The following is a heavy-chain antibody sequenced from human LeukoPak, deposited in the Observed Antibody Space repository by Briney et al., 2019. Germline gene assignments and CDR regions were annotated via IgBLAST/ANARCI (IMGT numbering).Heavy chain of an antibody. CDR1: GFTFSSYG. J-gene: IGHJ3*02. CDR2: ISYDGSNK. D-gene: IGHD3-3*01. CDR3: ARDILEWFYRGDAFDI. V-gene: IGHV3-30*03. Sequence: GGSLRLSCAASGFTFSSYGMHWVRQAPGKGLEWVAVISYDGSNKYYADSVKGRFTISRDNSKNTLYLQMNSLRAEDTAVYYCARDILEWFYRGDAFDIWGQGTMVTVSS.